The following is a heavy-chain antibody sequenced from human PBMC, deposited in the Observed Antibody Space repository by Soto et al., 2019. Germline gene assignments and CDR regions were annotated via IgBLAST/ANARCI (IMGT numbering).Heavy chain of an antibody. V-gene: IGHV1-46*01. J-gene: IGHJ5*02. Sequence: QVQLVQSGAEVKKPGASVKVSCKASGYTFTSYYIHWVRQAPGQGLEWMGIINPSAGRTSYAQKFQGRVTMTRDTSTSTVYMELSSLISEDTAVYYCARGGPCSTSSWGNWFDPWGQGTLVTVSS. CDR1: GYTFTSYY. CDR2: INPSAGRT. D-gene: IGHD6-6*01. CDR3: ARGGPCSTSSWGNWFDP.